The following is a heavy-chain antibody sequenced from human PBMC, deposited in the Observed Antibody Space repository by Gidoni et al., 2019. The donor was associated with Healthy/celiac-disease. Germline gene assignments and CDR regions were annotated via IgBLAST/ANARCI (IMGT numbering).Heavy chain of an antibody. V-gene: IGHV3-30*18. Sequence: QVQLVESGGGVVQPGRSLRLSCAASGFTFSSYGMHWVRQAPGKGLEWVAVISYDGSNKYYADSVKGRFTISRDNSKNTLYLQMNSLRAEDTAVYYCAKGGIAVETSETPNWFDPWGQGTLVTVSS. CDR1: GFTFSSYG. CDR3: AKGGIAVETSETPNWFDP. D-gene: IGHD6-19*01. CDR2: ISYDGSNK. J-gene: IGHJ5*02.